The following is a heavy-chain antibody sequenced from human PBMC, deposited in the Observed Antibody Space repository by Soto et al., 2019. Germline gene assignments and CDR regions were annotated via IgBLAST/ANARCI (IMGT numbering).Heavy chain of an antibody. D-gene: IGHD6-13*01. V-gene: IGHV1-69*13. CDR2: IIPIFGTA. CDR1: GGTFSSYA. J-gene: IGHJ4*02. CDR3: ARSVLRRIAAAPIDY. Sequence: SVKVSCKASGGTFSSYAISWVRQAPGQGLEWMGGIIPIFGTANYAQKFQGRVTITADESTSTAYMELSSLRSEDTAVYCCARSVLRRIAAAPIDYWGQGTLVTVSS.